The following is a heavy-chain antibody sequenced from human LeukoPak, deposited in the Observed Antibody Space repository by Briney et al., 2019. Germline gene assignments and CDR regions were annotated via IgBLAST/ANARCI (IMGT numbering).Heavy chain of an antibody. CDR1: GLTFSSYS. CDR2: ISSGGSTI. J-gene: IGHJ4*02. V-gene: IGHV3-48*01. CDR3: ARAPTAGLIYYFDY. D-gene: IGHD1-26*01. Sequence: QSGGSLRLSCAASGLTFSSYSMNWVRQAPGKGLEWVSYISSGGSTIYYADSVEGRFTISRDNAKSSLYLQVNSLRAEDTAVYYCARAPTAGLIYYFDYWGQGTLVTVSS.